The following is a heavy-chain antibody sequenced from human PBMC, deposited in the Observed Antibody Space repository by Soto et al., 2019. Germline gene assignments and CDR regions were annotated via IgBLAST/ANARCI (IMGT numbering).Heavy chain of an antibody. CDR2: ISTDGSVT. J-gene: IGHJ4*02. V-gene: IGHV3-74*01. D-gene: IGHD6-19*01. CDR3: ARAPYSSGWWGFDY. CDR1: GLTFSSYW. Sequence: EVQLVESGGGLVQPGGSLRLSCAASGLTFSSYWMHWVRQAPGKGLVWVSRISTDGSVTTYADSVKGRFTISRDNAKNTLYLQMNSLRTEDTSVYYCARAPYSSGWWGFDYRGQGTLVTVTP.